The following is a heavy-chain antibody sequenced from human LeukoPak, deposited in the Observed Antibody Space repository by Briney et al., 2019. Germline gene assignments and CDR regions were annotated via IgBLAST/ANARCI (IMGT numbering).Heavy chain of an antibody. CDR2: IYSGGST. J-gene: IGHJ5*02. CDR1: GFSISSNY. Sequence: GGSLRLSCAASGFSISSNYMSWVRQAPGKGLEWVSVIYSGGSTYYADSVKGRFTISRDNSKNTLYLQMNSLRAEDTAVYYCARVLVTAYGNWFDPWGQGTLVTVSS. V-gene: IGHV3-66*01. D-gene: IGHD2-21*02. CDR3: ARVLVTAYGNWFDP.